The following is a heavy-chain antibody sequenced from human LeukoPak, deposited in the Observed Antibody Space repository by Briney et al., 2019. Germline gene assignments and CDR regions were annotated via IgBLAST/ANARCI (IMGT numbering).Heavy chain of an antibody. J-gene: IGHJ4*02. CDR1: GFTFSSYW. V-gene: IGHV3-9*01. D-gene: IGHD3-10*01. CDR3: AKVLERLNKMVRGALDY. Sequence: GGSLRLSCAASGFTFSSYWMHWVRQAPGKGLEWVSGISWNSGSIGYADSVKGRFTISRDNAKNSLYLQMNSLRAEDTALYYCAKVLERLNKMVRGALDYWGQGTLVTVSS. CDR2: ISWNSGSI.